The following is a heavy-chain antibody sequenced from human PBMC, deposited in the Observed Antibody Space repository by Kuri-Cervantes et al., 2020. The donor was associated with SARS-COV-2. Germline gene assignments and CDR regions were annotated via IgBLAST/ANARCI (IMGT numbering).Heavy chain of an antibody. J-gene: IGHJ4*02. CDR3: TTLIDY. CDR2: VRGKANKYAT. Sequence: GGSLRLSCAASGFTFSNAWMSWVRPAPGKGLEWVGRVRGKANKYATAYAASVKGRFTISRDDSKNMAYLQMSSLKTEDTAVYYCTTLIDYWGQGALVTVSS. CDR1: GFTFSNAW. V-gene: IGHV3-73*01.